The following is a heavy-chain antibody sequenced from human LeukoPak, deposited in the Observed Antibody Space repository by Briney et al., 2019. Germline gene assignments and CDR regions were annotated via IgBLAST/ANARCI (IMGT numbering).Heavy chain of an antibody. J-gene: IGHJ4*02. D-gene: IGHD3-22*01. CDR1: GYSFTSYW. V-gene: IGHV5-51*01. CDR3: ALVRYYYDSSGYIPPHY. CDR2: IYPGDSDT. Sequence: GESLKISCKGSGYSFTSYWIGWVRQMPGKGLEWMGIIYPGDSDTRYSPSFQGQVTTSADKSISTAYLQWSSLKASDTAMYYCALVRYYYDSSGYIPPHYWGQGTLVTVSS.